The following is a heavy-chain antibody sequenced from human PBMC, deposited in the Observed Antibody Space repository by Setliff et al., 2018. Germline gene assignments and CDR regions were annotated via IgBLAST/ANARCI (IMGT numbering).Heavy chain of an antibody. CDR1: GGSISSSNYY. CDR2: IYYSGST. CDR3: ARPHNSGWHPDAFDI. J-gene: IGHJ3*02. D-gene: IGHD6-19*01. V-gene: IGHV4-39*01. Sequence: SETLSLTCTVSGGSISSSNYYWGWIRQPPGKGLEWIGSIYYSGSTYYNPSLKSRVTISVDTSKNQFSLKLSSVTAAVTAVYYCARPHNSGWHPDAFDIWGQGTMVTVSS.